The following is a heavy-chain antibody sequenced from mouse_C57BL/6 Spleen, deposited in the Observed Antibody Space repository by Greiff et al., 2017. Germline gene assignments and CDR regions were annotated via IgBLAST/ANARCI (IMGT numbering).Heavy chain of an antibody. CDR1: GYSITSGYD. J-gene: IGHJ1*03. CDR3: ARESYDGYYPWYFDV. D-gene: IGHD2-3*01. CDR2: ISYSGST. V-gene: IGHV3-1*01. Sequence: DVQLQESGPGMVKPSQSLSLTCTVTGYSITSGYDWHWIRHFPGNKLEWMGYISYSGSTNYNPSLKSRISITHDTSKNHFFLKLNSVTTEDTATYYCARESYDGYYPWYFDVWGTGTTVTVSS.